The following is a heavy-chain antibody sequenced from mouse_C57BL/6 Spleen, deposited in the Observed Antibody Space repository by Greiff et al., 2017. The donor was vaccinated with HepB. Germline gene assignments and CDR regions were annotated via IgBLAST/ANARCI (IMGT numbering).Heavy chain of an antibody. CDR3: AREDYGNYGYAMDY. V-gene: IGHV5-16*01. J-gene: IGHJ4*01. Sequence: DVQLVESEGGLVQPGSSMKLSCTASGFTFSDYYMAWVRQVPEKGLEWVANINYDGSSTYYLDSLKSRFIISRDNAKNILYLQMSSLKSEDTATYYCAREDYGNYGYAMDYWGQGTSVTVSS. CDR1: GFTFSDYY. D-gene: IGHD2-1*01. CDR2: INYDGSST.